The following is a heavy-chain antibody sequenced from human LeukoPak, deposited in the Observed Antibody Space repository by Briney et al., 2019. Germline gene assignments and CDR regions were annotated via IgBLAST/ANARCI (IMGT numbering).Heavy chain of an antibody. V-gene: IGHV4-39*07. CDR1: GGSISSSSYY. CDR3: ARVVAVAGRGDY. CDR2: IYYSGST. J-gene: IGHJ4*02. D-gene: IGHD6-19*01. Sequence: SETLSLTCTVSGGSISSSSYYWGWIRQPPGKGLEWIGSIYYSGSTYYNPSLKSRVTISVDTSKNQFSLKLSSVTAADTAVYYCARVVAVAGRGDYWGQGTLVTVSS.